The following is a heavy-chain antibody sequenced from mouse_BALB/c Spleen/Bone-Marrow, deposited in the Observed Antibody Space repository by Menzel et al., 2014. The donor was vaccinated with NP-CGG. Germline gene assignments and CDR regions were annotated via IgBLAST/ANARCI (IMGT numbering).Heavy chain of an antibody. CDR1: GLSLSTSGMG. CDR2: IWWHEDK. J-gene: IGHJ3*01. V-gene: IGHV8-8*01. D-gene: IGHD2-4*01. Sequence: VTLKECGTGILKSSQTLSLTCSFSGLSLSTSGMGVGWIRQPSGKGLEWLAHIWWHEDKYYNPSLMIQLTISKDTSRNQVFHKITSVHTTDTAAYYCARSYDYDALFAYWGQGTLVTVSA. CDR3: ARSYDYDALFAY.